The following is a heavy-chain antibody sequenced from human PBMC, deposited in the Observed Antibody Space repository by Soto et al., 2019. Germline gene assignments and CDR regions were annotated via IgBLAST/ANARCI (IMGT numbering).Heavy chain of an antibody. Sequence: GSLRLSCAVSGFTFSNYAMSWVRQVPGKGLEWVSTISGSGGSTYYADSVKGRFTISRDNSKNTLYLQMNSLKTEDTAVYYCNTDLSGYDILTGYYIDYYYGMDVWGQGTTVTVSS. D-gene: IGHD3-9*01. CDR1: GFTFSNYA. CDR2: ISGSGGST. V-gene: IGHV3-23*01. J-gene: IGHJ6*02. CDR3: NTDLSGYDILTGYYIDYYYGMDV.